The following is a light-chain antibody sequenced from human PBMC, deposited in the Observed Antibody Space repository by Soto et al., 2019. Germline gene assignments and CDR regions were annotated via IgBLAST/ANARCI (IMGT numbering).Light chain of an antibody. CDR1: LGISIY. CDR3: QRYYSYPLT. J-gene: IGKJ4*01. V-gene: IGKV1-8*01. CDR2: AAS. Sequence: AIRMTQSPSSFSASTGDRVTITRRASLGISIYLAWYQQKPGKPPKLLIYAASTLQSGVPSRFSGSGSGTDFTLTISCLQSEDFATYYCQRYYSYPLTFGGGTKVEI.